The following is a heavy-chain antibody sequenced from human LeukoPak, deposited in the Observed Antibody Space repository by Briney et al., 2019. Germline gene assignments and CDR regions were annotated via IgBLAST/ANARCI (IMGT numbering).Heavy chain of an antibody. Sequence: GGSLRLSCTASGFTFGDYAMSWVRQAPGKGLEWVSAISGSGGSTYYADSVKGRFTISRDNSKNTLYLQMNSLRAEDTAVYYCAKDLVAVDDYWGQGTLVTVSS. CDR3: AKDLVAVDDY. J-gene: IGHJ4*02. CDR2: ISGSGGST. CDR1: GFTFGDYA. D-gene: IGHD6-19*01. V-gene: IGHV3-23*01.